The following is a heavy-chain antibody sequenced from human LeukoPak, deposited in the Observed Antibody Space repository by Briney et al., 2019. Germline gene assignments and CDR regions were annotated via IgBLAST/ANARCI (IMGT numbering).Heavy chain of an antibody. V-gene: IGHV1-46*01. CDR3: AARPPRYSSGWYVDY. Sequence: ASVKLSCKAAGYTFTSYYMHWVRQAPGQGLEWMGIINPSGGSTSYAQKFQGRVTMTRDTSTSTVYMELSSLRSEDTAVYYCAARPPRYSSGWYVDYWGQGTLVTVSS. CDR2: INPSGGST. D-gene: IGHD6-19*01. J-gene: IGHJ4*02. CDR1: GYTFTSYY.